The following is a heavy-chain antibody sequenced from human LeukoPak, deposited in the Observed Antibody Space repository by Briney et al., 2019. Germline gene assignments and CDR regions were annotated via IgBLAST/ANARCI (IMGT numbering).Heavy chain of an antibody. J-gene: IGHJ4*02. V-gene: IGHV3-74*01. D-gene: IGHD3-10*01. Sequence: GGSLRLSCAASGFTFSNYWMHWVRQAPGKGLVWVSRINSDARSTSYADSVKGRFTISRDNYKNTMYLQMNSLRAEDTAVYYCAKRSGSGGPFDYWGQGILVTVSS. CDR2: INSDARST. CDR3: AKRSGSGGPFDY. CDR1: GFTFSNYW.